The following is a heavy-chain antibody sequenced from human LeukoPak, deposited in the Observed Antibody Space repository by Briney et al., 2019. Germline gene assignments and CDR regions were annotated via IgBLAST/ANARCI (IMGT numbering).Heavy chain of an antibody. V-gene: IGHV3-7*01. D-gene: IGHD5/OR15-5a*01. CDR2: IKTDGSEK. CDR3: ARDVSVSGMDV. Sequence: GGSLRLSCAASGFTFSNYWMRWVRQAPGKGLEWVANIKTDGSEKYYVDSVKGRFTISRDNPKNSLYLQMNSLRAEDTAIYYCARDVSVSGMDVWGQGTTVTVSS. J-gene: IGHJ6*02. CDR1: GFTFSNYW.